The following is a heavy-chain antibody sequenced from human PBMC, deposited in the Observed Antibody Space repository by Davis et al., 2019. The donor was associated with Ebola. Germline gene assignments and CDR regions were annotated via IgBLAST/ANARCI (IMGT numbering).Heavy chain of an antibody. Sequence: GESLKISCAASGFTFSSYSVNWVRQAPGKGLEWVSSISSSSSYIYYADSVKGRFTISRDNAKNSLYLQMNSLRAEDTAVYYCARDITMIVTAWGQGTTVTVSS. V-gene: IGHV3-21*04. J-gene: IGHJ6*02. CDR3: ARDITMIVTA. CDR2: ISSSSSYI. D-gene: IGHD3-22*01. CDR1: GFTFSSYS.